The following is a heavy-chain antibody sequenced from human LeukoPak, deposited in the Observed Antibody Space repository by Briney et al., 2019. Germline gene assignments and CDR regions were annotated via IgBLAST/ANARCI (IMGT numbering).Heavy chain of an antibody. CDR3: ASARDYGDYELGN. Sequence: PGGSLRLSCAASGFTFSSYAMSWVRQAPGKGLEWVSSISSSSSYIYYADSVKGRFTISRDNAKNSLYLQMNSLRAEDTAVYYCASARDYGDYELGNWGQGTLVTVSS. CDR2: ISSSSSYI. D-gene: IGHD4-17*01. J-gene: IGHJ4*02. CDR1: GFTFSSYA. V-gene: IGHV3-21*01.